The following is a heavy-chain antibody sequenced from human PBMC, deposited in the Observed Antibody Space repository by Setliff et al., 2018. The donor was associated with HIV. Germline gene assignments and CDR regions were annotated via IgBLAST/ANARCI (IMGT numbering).Heavy chain of an antibody. D-gene: IGHD2-8*01. V-gene: IGHV1-8*02. Sequence: ASVKVSCKASGYTFTSSDINWVRQATGQGLEWMGWMNPNSGNTGYAQKFQGRVTMTRNTSINTAYMELSSLRSEDTAVYYCASKLHCTNGVCLDAFDIWGQGTMVTVSS. CDR2: MNPNSGNT. CDR1: GYTFTSSD. J-gene: IGHJ3*02. CDR3: ASKLHCTNGVCLDAFDI.